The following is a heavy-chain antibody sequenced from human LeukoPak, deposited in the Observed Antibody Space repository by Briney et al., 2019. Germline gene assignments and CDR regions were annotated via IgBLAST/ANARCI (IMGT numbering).Heavy chain of an antibody. J-gene: IGHJ4*02. Sequence: TSQTLSLTCVVTGGSISSGGYSWSWIRQPPGKGLEWIGYIYQSGSTYYNPSLESRVTISVARSKNQFSLKLSSVTAADTAVYYCGRGGIAAAASGVDYWGQGTLVTVSS. CDR2: IYQSGST. CDR1: GGSISSGGYS. D-gene: IGHD6-13*01. V-gene: IGHV4-30-2*01. CDR3: GRGGIAAAASGVDY.